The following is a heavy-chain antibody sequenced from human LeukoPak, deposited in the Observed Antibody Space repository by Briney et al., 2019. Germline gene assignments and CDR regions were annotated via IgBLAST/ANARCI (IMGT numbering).Heavy chain of an antibody. D-gene: IGHD4-23*01. CDR3: ARDYGGSSPFDY. CDR2: ISSSATTI. CDR1: GFSFNNAW. J-gene: IGHJ4*02. V-gene: IGHV3-11*04. Sequence: GGSLRLSCAASGFSFNNAWMSWVRQAPGKGLEWVSYISSSATTIYYADSVKGRFTISRDNAKNSLYLQMNSLRAEDTAVYYCARDYGGSSPFDYWGQGTLVTVSS.